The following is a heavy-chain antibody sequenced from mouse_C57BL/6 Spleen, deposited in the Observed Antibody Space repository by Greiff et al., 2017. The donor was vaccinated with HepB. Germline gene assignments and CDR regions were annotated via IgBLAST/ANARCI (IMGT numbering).Heavy chain of an antibody. D-gene: IGHD1-1*01. CDR2: IYPRSGNT. CDR1: GYTFTSYG. V-gene: IGHV1-81*01. Sequence: QVQLQQSGAELARPGASVKLSCKASGYTFTSYGISWVKQRTGQGLEWIGEIYPRSGNTYYNEKFKGKATLTADKSSSTEYMELRSLTSEDSAVYFCAREVTTVVATPYAMDYWGQGTSVTVSS. J-gene: IGHJ4*01. CDR3: AREVTTVVATPYAMDY.